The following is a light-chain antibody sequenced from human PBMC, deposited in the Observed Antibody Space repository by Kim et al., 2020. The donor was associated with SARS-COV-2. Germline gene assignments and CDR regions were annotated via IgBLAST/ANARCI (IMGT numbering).Light chain of an antibody. CDR1: SGGIASNH. CDR3: QSYDSRFWV. Sequence: GRPVTISCTRSSGGIASNHVQWYQQRPGSAPTTVIYEDSLRASGVPDRFSGSIDSSSNSASLTISGLKTEDEADYYCQSYDSRFWVFGGGTQLTVL. CDR2: EDS. J-gene: IGLJ3*02. V-gene: IGLV6-57*03.